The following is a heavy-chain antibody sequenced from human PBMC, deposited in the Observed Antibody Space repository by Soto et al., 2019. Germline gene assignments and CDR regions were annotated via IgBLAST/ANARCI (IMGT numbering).Heavy chain of an antibody. CDR1: GFDFSNTW. D-gene: IGHD1-20*01. Sequence: EVQLVESGGGLVQPGGSLRLSCATSGFDFSNTWIHWVRQVPGQGLVWVSRINSDGSSIIYAHSVKGRFTLSRDNAKNTVHLQMSSLRVEDTAVYYCAKDWYHTIDSWGQGIPVIVSS. J-gene: IGHJ4*02. CDR2: INSDGSSI. CDR3: AKDWYHTIDS. V-gene: IGHV3-74*01.